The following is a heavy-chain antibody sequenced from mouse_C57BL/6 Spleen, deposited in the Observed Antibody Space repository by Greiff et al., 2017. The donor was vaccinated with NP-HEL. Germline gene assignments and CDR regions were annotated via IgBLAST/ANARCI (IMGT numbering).Heavy chain of an antibody. CDR1: GFTFSDYG. J-gene: IGHJ1*03. Sequence: EVMLVESGGGLVKPGGSLKLSCAASGFTFSDYGMHWVRQAPEKGLEWVAYISSGSSTIYYADTVKGRFTISRDNAKNTLFLQMTSLRSEDTAMYYCARGYYGSSYVWYFDVWGTGTTVTVSS. D-gene: IGHD1-1*01. CDR2: ISSGSSTI. V-gene: IGHV5-17*01. CDR3: ARGYYGSSYVWYFDV.